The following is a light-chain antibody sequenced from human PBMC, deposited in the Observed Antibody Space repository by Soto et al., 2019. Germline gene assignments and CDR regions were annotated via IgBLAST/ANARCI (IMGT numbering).Light chain of an antibody. CDR3: QQYHNWPVT. CDR2: GAS. J-gene: IGKJ4*01. Sequence: EIVMTQSPATLSVSPGERATLSCRASQSVSSNLAWYQQKPGQAPRLLIFGASSRATGIPDRFSGSGSGTEFTLTISSLQSEDIAVYYCQQYHNWPVTFGGGTKVDIK. V-gene: IGKV3D-15*01. CDR1: QSVSSN.